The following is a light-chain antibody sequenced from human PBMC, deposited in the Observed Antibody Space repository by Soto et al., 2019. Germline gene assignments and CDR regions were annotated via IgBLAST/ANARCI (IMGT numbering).Light chain of an antibody. CDR2: QDI. CDR3: QTWDSSTVV. V-gene: IGLV3-1*01. J-gene: IGLJ2*01. CDR1: KLGDKY. Sequence: SYELTQPPSVSVSPGQTASITCSGDKLGDKYASWYQQKAGQSPVLVIYQDIKRPSGIPERFSGSNSGNTASLTISGTQTMDEADYYCQTWDSSTVVFGGGTQLTVL.